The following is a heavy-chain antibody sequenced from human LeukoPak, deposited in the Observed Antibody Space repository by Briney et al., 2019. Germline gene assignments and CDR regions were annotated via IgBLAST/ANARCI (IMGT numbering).Heavy chain of an antibody. Sequence: SETLSLTCTISGGSISGYYWSWIRQPPGKGLEWIGYIYSSATTNYNPSLKSRVTISLDTSKSQFSLKLNSVTAADTAVYYCARRGSGSKIDYWGQGTLVTVSS. D-gene: IGHD3-10*01. V-gene: IGHV4-59*01. J-gene: IGHJ4*02. CDR1: GGSISGYY. CDR3: ARRGSGSKIDY. CDR2: IYSSATT.